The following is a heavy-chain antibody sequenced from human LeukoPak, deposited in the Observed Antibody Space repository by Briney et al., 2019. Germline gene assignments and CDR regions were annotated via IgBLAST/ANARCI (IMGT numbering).Heavy chain of an antibody. CDR3: AKVGLYCSGGSCSDY. Sequence: GGSLRLSCAASGFTFSGYGMSWVRQAPGKGLKWVSAISGSGGSTYYADSVKGRITISRDNSKNTLYLQMNSLRAEDTAVYYCAKVGLYCSGGSCSDYWGQGTLVTVSS. J-gene: IGHJ4*02. CDR2: ISGSGGST. D-gene: IGHD2-15*01. CDR1: GFTFSGYG. V-gene: IGHV3-23*01.